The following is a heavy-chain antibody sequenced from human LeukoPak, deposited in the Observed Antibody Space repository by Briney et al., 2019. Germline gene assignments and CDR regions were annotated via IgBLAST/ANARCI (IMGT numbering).Heavy chain of an antibody. V-gene: IGHV4-39*01. CDR1: GASIRSSDYH. J-gene: IGHJ4*02. CDR2: VYYSGST. Sequence: PSETLSLTCVLSGASIRSSDYHWAWIRQPPGKGLEWIGTVYYSGSTYYNPSLKSRLTISVDTSNNSISLKVTSLTAADTAVYYCARHGNWEPFDYWGQGSLVTVSS. D-gene: IGHD1-1*01. CDR3: ARHGNWEPFDY.